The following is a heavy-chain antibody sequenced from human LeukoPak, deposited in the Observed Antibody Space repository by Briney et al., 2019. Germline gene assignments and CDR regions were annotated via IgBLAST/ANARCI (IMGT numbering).Heavy chain of an antibody. V-gene: IGHV3-74*01. Sequence: GGSLRLSCAASGFTFNLYWMHWVRQAPGKGLVWVSRVNSDGNVINYADSVKGRFTISRDNAKNTLYLQMSSLRAEDTAVYYCARDGVDTAIVQGRYIDYWGQGTLVTVSS. CDR3: ARDGVDTAIVQGRYIDY. CDR1: GFTFNLYW. J-gene: IGHJ4*02. CDR2: VNSDGNVI. D-gene: IGHD5-18*01.